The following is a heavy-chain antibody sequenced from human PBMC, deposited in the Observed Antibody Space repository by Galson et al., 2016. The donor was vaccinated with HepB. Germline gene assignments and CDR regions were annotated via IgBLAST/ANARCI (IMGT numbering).Heavy chain of an antibody. D-gene: IGHD3-10*01. CDR2: TYYRSKWYN. Sequence: CAISGDSVSSNSATWNWIRQSPSRGLEWLGRTYYRSKWYNDYAVSVRSRISINSAPSKNQVTLHLNSVTPEDTAVYYCGRDPLTVVWGAIGWFDPWGQGTLVTVSS. CDR3: GRDPLTVVWGAIGWFDP. V-gene: IGHV6-1*01. J-gene: IGHJ5*02. CDR1: GDSVSSNSAT.